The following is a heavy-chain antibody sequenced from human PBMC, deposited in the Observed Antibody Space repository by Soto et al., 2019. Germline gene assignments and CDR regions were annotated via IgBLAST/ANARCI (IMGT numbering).Heavy chain of an antibody. Sequence: EVQLVESGGGLVKPGGSLRLSCAASGFTFSSYTIHWVRQAPGKGLEWVSSISSGGSDVYYADSVKGRFTIYRDNAKNTLYLQMNSLRAEDTAVYYCARGRDNPTDYWGQGTLVTVSS. D-gene: IGHD1-1*01. V-gene: IGHV3-21*01. CDR1: GFTFSSYT. CDR3: ARGRDNPTDY. J-gene: IGHJ4*02. CDR2: ISSGGSDV.